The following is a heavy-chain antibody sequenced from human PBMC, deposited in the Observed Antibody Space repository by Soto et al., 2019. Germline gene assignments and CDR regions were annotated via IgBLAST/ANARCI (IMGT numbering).Heavy chain of an antibody. CDR2: IWYDGSNK. Sequence: GGSLRLSCAASGFTFSSYGMHWVRQAPGKGLEWVAVIWYDGSNKYYADSVKGRFTISRDNSKNTLYLQMNSLRAEDTAVYYCARDHTGYFRYYYGMGVWGQGTTVTVSS. D-gene: IGHD2-21*01. CDR3: ARDHTGYFRYYYGMGV. J-gene: IGHJ6*02. V-gene: IGHV3-33*01. CDR1: GFTFSSYG.